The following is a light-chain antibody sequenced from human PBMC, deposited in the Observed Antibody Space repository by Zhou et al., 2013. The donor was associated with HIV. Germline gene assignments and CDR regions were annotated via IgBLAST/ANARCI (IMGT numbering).Light chain of an antibody. CDR3: QQFSGSPST. J-gene: IGKJ1*01. CDR2: GAS. Sequence: EIVLTQSPATLSLSPGERATLSCRASQSVSSYLAWYQQKPGQAPRLLIYGASNRATGIPDRFSGSGSGTDFILTISRLEPEDFAVYFCQQFSGSPSTFGQGTKVEIK. V-gene: IGKV3-20*01. CDR1: QSVSSY.